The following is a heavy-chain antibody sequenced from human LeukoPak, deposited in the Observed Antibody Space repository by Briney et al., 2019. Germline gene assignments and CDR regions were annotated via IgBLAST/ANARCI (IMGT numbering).Heavy chain of an antibody. CDR2: ILDSGYST. CDR3: AKDLTVTTYNWFDP. J-gene: IGHJ5*02. D-gene: IGHD4-11*01. V-gene: IGHV3-23*01. CDR1: GFTFSSYA. Sequence: GGSLRLSCAASGFTFSSYAMSWVRQAPGKGLEWVSGILDSGYSTYYANSVKGRFTISRDNSNNTLYLQMNSLRAEDTAVYYCAKDLTVTTYNWFDPWGQGTLVTVSS.